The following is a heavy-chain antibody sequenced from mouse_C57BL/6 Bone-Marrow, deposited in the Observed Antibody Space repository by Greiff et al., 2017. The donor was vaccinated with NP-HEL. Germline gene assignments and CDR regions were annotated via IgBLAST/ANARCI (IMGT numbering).Heavy chain of an antibody. CDR3: ARPTRITTRYYAMDY. D-gene: IGHD2-4*01. J-gene: IGHJ4*01. CDR2: IFPGSGST. Sequence: VQLQQSGPELVKPGASVKISCKASGYTFTDYYINWVKQRPGQGLEWIGWIFPGSGSTYYNEKFKGKATLTVDKSSSTAYMLLSSLTSEDSAVYFCARPTRITTRYYAMDYWGQGTSVTVSS. CDR1: GYTFTDYY. V-gene: IGHV1-75*01.